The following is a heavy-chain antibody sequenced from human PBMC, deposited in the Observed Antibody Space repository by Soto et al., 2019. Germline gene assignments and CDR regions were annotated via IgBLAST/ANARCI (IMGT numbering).Heavy chain of an antibody. CDR1: GFTFIAYA. CDR2: ISNDGTNE. J-gene: IGHJ6*02. Sequence: GGSLRLSCGASGFTFIAYAMHWVRQAPGEGPEWVAVISNDGTNEEFADSVKGLFTISRDNSKNTLYLQMNSLRAEDTGVYFCAKETSRYDFWSGYYYYYGMDVWGQGTTVTVSS. CDR3: AKETSRYDFWSGYYYYYGMDV. V-gene: IGHV3-30*18. D-gene: IGHD3-3*01.